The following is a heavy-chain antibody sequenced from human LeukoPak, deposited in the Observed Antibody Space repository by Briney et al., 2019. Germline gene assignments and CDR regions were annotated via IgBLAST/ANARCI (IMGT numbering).Heavy chain of an antibody. CDR2: IRYSGNT. CDR3: ARDVTPVTL. J-gene: IGHJ4*02. CDR1: GGSISTNF. D-gene: IGHD3-16*01. V-gene: IGHV4-59*01. Sequence: SETLSLTCTVSGGSISTNFWSWIRQPPGKGLEWIGYIRYSGNTNYNPSLRSRVTIPVDTSKNQFSLKLSSVTAADTAVYYCARDVTPVTLWGQGTLVTVSS.